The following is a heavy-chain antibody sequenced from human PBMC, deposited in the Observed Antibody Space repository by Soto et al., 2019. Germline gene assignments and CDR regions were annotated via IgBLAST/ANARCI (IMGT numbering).Heavy chain of an antibody. CDR2: IWHDGGAK. CDR3: ARDPGRDSPIVY. Sequence: QVQLVESGGGVVQPGRSLRLSCTASGFTLSDYGMHWVRQAPGKGLEWVAVIWHDGGAKYYAESVTGRITISRDNSKNTVHLQIDSLGAEDTALYYCARDPGRDSPIVYWGQGTLVTVSS. J-gene: IGHJ4*02. D-gene: IGHD3-22*01. V-gene: IGHV3-33*01. CDR1: GFTLSDYG.